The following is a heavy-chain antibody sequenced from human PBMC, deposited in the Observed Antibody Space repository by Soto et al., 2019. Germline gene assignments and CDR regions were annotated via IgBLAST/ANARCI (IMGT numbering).Heavy chain of an antibody. CDR3: AKDLIYGYNSGRPFDS. D-gene: IGHD6-19*01. V-gene: IGHV3-23*01. Sequence: EVQLLESGGGLVQPGGSLRLSCAASGFTFSSFAMSWVRQAPGKGLEWVSAIGSRGDSTYYADSVKGRFTISRDTSKNTLYLQMNSLRAEDTAVYYCAKDLIYGYNSGRPFDSWGQGTLVTVSS. CDR2: IGSRGDST. CDR1: GFTFSSFA. J-gene: IGHJ4*02.